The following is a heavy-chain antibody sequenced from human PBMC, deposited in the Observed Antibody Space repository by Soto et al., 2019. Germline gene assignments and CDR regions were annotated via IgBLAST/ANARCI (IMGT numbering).Heavy chain of an antibody. D-gene: IGHD6-19*01. Sequence: GASVKVSCKASGYTFTSYGISWVRQAPGQGLEWMGWISAYNGNTNYAQKLQGRVTMTTDTSTSTAYMELRSLRSDDTAVYYCARGLEQWLVEGLSWFDPWGQGTLVTVSS. CDR1: GYTFTSYG. CDR3: ARGLEQWLVEGLSWFDP. CDR2: ISAYNGNT. V-gene: IGHV1-18*01. J-gene: IGHJ5*02.